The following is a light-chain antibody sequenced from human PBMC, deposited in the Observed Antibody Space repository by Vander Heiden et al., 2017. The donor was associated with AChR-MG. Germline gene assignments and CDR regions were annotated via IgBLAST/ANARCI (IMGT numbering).Light chain of an antibody. CDR3: QQRSDWPWT. CDR1: QTIGRD. J-gene: IGKJ1*01. CDR2: DVS. V-gene: IGKV3-11*01. Sequence: EIMLTQSPGTVSVSAGERATLSCRASQTIGRDLVWYQKKPGQAPTLLIYDVSDRATGIPARFAGSESGTDFTLTISSLQPEDPAVYYCQQRSDWPWTFGQGTTV.